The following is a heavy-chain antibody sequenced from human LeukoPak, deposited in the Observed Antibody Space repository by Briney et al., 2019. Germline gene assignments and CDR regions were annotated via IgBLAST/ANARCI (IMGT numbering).Heavy chain of an antibody. CDR1: GFTFSSYS. CDR2: ISSSSYI. J-gene: IGHJ5*02. D-gene: IGHD2-15*01. V-gene: IGHV3-21*01. CDR3: AGSERRVADP. Sequence: GGSLRLXCAASGFTFSSYSMNWGRQAPGKGLEWVSSISSSSYIYYADSVKGRFTISRDNAKNSLYLQMNSLRAEDTAVYYCAGSERRVADPWGQGTLVTVSS.